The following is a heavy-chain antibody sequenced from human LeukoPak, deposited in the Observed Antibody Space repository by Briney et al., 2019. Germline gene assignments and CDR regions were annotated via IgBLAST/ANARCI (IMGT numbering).Heavy chain of an antibody. CDR3: AHSHYFGSRSYYNVWFDA. Sequence: ESGPTLLQPTPPLTLTFTFSGFSLSTSGGAGGWIRQPPGKALEWLTLNYWDDDKYYNPSLKSRLTITKDTSRDQVVLTMTNVDPVDTATYFCAHSHYFGSRSYYNVWFDAWGLGTLVTVSS. V-gene: IGHV2-5*02. CDR1: GFSLSTSGGA. J-gene: IGHJ5*02. CDR2: NYWDDDK. D-gene: IGHD3-10*01.